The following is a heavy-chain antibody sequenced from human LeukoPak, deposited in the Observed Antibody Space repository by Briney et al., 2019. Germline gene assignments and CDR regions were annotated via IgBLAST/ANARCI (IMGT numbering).Heavy chain of an antibody. V-gene: IGHV3-23*01. J-gene: IGHJ4*02. CDR1: GFTFSSYA. Sequence: GGSLRLSCAASGFTFSSYAMSWVRQAPGKGLEWVSTISGSGGSTYYADSVKGRFTISRDNSKSTLYLQMNSLRAEDTAVYYCAKLDTPAAIAPYYFDYWGRGTLVTVSS. D-gene: IGHD2-2*01. CDR3: AKLDTPAAIAPYYFDY. CDR2: ISGSGGST.